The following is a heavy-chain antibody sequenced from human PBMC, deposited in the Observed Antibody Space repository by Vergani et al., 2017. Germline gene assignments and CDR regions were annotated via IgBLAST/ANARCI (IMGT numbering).Heavy chain of an antibody. CDR2: IKSTFDRGTT. D-gene: IGHD2-21*01. Sequence: EVQLVESGGGIVKPGGSLRLSCVASGFSFRNAWMNWVRRTPGKGLEWVGRIKSTFDRGTTDYAAAVKGRFTISRDDSKNTLCLQMNGLKTEDIGVYYCTTDPRYCGDGSCDWLRDHHYFGMDVWGQGTTVTVSS. V-gene: IGHV3-15*07. CDR1: GFSFRNAW. J-gene: IGHJ6*02. CDR3: TTDPRYCGDGSCDWLRDHHYFGMDV.